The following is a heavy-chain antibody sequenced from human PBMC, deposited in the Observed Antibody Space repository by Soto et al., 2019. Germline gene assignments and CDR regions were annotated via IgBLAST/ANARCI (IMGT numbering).Heavy chain of an antibody. V-gene: IGHV3-7*03. Sequence: GGSLRLSCAASGFTLSSYWMSWVRQAPGKGLEWVANIKQDGSEKYYVDSVKGRFTISRDNAKKSLYLQMNSMRAEDTAVYYYAREKAVAGQPTYYYYGMDVWGQGTTVTVSS. CDR2: IKQDGSEK. CDR3: AREKAVAGQPTYYYYGMDV. CDR1: GFTLSSYW. J-gene: IGHJ6*02. D-gene: IGHD6-19*01.